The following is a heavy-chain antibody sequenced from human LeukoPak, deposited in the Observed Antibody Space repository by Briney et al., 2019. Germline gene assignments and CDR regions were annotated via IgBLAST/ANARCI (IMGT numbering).Heavy chain of an antibody. CDR3: AKDVVGHQWVENY. CDR2: IHYDGPEK. CDR1: GFTFSSYG. Sequence: TGGSLRLSCAASGFTFSSYGMHWVRQAPGKGLEWVAFIHYDGPEKYYGDSVRGRFTISRDNSKNTVYLQMNSLRVEDTAVYYCAKDVVGHQWVENYWGQGTLVTVSS. V-gene: IGHV3-30*02. D-gene: IGHD6-19*01. J-gene: IGHJ4*02.